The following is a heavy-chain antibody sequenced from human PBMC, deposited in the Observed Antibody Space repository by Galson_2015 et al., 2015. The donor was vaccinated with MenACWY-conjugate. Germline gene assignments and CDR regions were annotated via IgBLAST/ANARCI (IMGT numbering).Heavy chain of an antibody. Sequence: ASGLTVSSNYMSWVRQAPGKGLEWVSIIYSGGNTYYADSVKGRFTISRDNSKNTLYPQMNSLRAEDTAVYYCARDRRFSSRGVVTSSRMDVWGQGTTVTVSS. CDR2: IYSGGNT. D-gene: IGHD3-10*01. J-gene: IGHJ6*02. V-gene: IGHV3-53*01. CDR1: GLTVSSNY. CDR3: ARDRRFSSRGVVTSSRMDV.